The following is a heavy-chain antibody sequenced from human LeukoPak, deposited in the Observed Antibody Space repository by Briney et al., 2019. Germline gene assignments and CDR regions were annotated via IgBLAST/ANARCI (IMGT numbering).Heavy chain of an antibody. J-gene: IGHJ4*02. CDR3: ARDFGRWQQLGTDY. D-gene: IGHD6-13*01. CDR1: GFTFTSYA. V-gene: IGHV7-4-1*02. Sequence: ASVKVSCKASGFTFTSYAINWVRQAPGQGLEWMGWININTANPTYAQGFTGRFVFSLDTSVSTAYLQISSLKAEDTAVYYCARDFGRWQQLGTDYWGQGTLVTVSS. CDR2: ININTANP.